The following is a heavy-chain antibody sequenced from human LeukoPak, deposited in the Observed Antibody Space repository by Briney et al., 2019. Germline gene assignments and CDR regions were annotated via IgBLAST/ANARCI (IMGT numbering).Heavy chain of an antibody. Sequence: GGSLRLSCAASGFTFDDYGMSWVRQGPGKGLEWVSGINWNGGNTGYADSVKGRFTIFRDNARNSLYLEMDSLRVEDTALYYCARTSDGNWFDPWGQGTLVTVSS. V-gene: IGHV3-20*04. D-gene: IGHD1-26*01. CDR1: GFTFDDYG. CDR2: INWNGGNT. CDR3: ARTSDGNWFDP. J-gene: IGHJ5*02.